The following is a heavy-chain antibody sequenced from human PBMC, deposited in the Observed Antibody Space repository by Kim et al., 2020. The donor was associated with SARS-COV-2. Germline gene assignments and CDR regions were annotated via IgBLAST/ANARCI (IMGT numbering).Heavy chain of an antibody. D-gene: IGHD5-12*01. J-gene: IGHJ3*02. Sequence: DSVKGRFTISRDNAKNSLYLQMNSLRAEDTAVYYCARAGGGGYNRNAFDIWGQGTMVTVSS. CDR3: ARAGGGGYNRNAFDI. V-gene: IGHV3-21*01.